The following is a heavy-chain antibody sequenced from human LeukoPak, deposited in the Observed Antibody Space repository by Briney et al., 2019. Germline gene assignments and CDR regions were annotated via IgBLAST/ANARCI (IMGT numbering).Heavy chain of an antibody. D-gene: IGHD1-1*01. CDR3: ANGNWNEGFDY. V-gene: IGHV1-69*13. CDR1: GGTFSSYA. J-gene: IGHJ4*02. CDR2: IIPIFGTA. Sequence: SVKVSCKASGGTFSSYAISWVRQAPGQGLEWMGGIIPIFGTANYAQMFQGRVTITADESTSTAYMELSSLRSEDTAVYYCANGNWNEGFDYWGQGTLVTVSS.